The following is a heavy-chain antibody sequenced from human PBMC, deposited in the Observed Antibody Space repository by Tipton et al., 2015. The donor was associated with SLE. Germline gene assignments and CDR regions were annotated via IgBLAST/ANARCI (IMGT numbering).Heavy chain of an antibody. CDR3: AGRRLIIFGHGMDV. Sequence: SLRLSCEASGFTFSTCNMNWVRRAPGKGLEWLSSISTGGSYTYYADSVKGRFIISRDNAKNTLYLQMSSLSAEDTAIYYCAGRRLIIFGHGMDVWGQGTTVTVSS. J-gene: IGHJ6*02. D-gene: IGHD3-16*01. V-gene: IGHV3-21*04. CDR1: GFTFSTCN. CDR2: ISTGGSYT.